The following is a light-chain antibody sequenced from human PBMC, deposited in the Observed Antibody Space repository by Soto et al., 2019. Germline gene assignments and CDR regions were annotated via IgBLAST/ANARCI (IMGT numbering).Light chain of an antibody. J-gene: IGLJ2*01. V-gene: IGLV2-14*01. CDR2: DVS. CDR3: SSYRSSDSQV. CDR1: SSDVGGYNY. Sequence: SALTQPASVSGSPGQSITISCTGTSSDVGGYNYVSWYQQHPGKAPKLMLYDVSNRPSGVSDRFSGSKSGNTASLTISGLQAEYEVDYYCSSYRSSDSQVFGGGTKLTVL.